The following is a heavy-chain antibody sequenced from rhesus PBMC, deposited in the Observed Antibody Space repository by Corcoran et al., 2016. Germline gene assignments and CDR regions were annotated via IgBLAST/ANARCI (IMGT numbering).Heavy chain of an antibody. Sequence: ASGKGLEWVGRIRSKSNNYETGYGASVKGRFTISRDDSKNTADLQMNSLTTEDTAVYYCARDLITAAGIGLDSWGQGVVVTVSS. J-gene: IGHJ6*01. D-gene: IGHD6-31*01. CDR3: ARDLITAAGIGLDS. V-gene: IGHV3-118*01. CDR2: IRSKSNNYET.